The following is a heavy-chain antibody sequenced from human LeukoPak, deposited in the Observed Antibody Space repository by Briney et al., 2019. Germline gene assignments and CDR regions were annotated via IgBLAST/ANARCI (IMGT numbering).Heavy chain of an antibody. V-gene: IGHV4-39*07. CDR3: ARNSCPSGSCYDNRGYFDY. Sequence: SETLSLTCTVSGGSISSSSYYWGWIRQPPGKGLEWMGSIYYSGSTYYNPSLKSRITISVDTSKNQFSLKLSSVTAADTAVYYCARNSCPSGSCYDNRGYFDYWGQGTLVTVSS. CDR2: IYYSGST. CDR1: GGSISSSSYY. J-gene: IGHJ4*02. D-gene: IGHD2-15*01.